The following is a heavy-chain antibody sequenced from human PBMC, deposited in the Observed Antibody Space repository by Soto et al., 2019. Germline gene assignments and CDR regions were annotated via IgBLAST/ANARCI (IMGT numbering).Heavy chain of an antibody. CDR1: GGTFRSYA. CDR3: AKDLYSSSWGCFQN. V-gene: IGHV1-69*13. CDR2: IIPIFGIA. J-gene: IGHJ1*01. D-gene: IGHD6-13*01. Sequence: GASVKVSFKASGGTFRSYAISWVGQAPGQAIEWLGEIIPIFGIANYAQKFRGRVTITADESTSTAYMELNSLRAEDTAVYYCAKDLYSSSWGCFQNWGQGTLVTVPS.